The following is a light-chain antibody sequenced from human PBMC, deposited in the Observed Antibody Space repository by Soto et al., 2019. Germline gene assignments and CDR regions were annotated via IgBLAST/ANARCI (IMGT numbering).Light chain of an antibody. V-gene: IGKV3-15*01. CDR1: QSISTE. CDR3: QRGHNWPLT. J-gene: IGKJ2*01. Sequence: EIVMTQSPATLSVSPGERATLSCRASQSISTELAWYQQKPGQPPRLLIYSASTRATGVPARFTGSGSGSEFTLTTSGLQSEDFAVYYCQRGHNWPLTLGQGTRLEI. CDR2: SAS.